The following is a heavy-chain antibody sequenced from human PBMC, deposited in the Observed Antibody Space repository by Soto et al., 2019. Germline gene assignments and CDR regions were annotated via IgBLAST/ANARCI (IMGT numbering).Heavy chain of an antibody. CDR1: GFTFSSYS. CDR3: ARDFSWRQFDY. CDR2: ITSSSSTI. J-gene: IGHJ4*02. V-gene: IGHV3-48*01. Sequence: PGGSLRLSCAASGFTFSSYSMNWVRQAPGKGLEWVSYITSSSSTIYYADSVKGRFTISRDNAKNSLYLQMNSLRVEDTAVYYCARDFSWRQFDYWGQGTLVTVSS. D-gene: IGHD2-15*01.